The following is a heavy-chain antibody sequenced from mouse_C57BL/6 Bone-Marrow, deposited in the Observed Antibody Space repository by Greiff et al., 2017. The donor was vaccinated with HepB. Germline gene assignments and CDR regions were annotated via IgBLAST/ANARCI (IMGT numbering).Heavy chain of an antibody. V-gene: IGHV1-19*01. CDR1: GYTFPDYY. D-gene: IGHD1-1*01. Sequence: EVKLVESGPVLVKPGASVKMSCKASGYTFPDYYMNWVKQSHGKSLEWIGVINPYNGCTSYNQKFKGKATLTVDKSSSTAYMELNSLTSEDSAVYYCAREEDYGSSFDYWGQGTTLTVSS. CDR2: INPYNGCT. J-gene: IGHJ2*01. CDR3: AREEDYGSSFDY.